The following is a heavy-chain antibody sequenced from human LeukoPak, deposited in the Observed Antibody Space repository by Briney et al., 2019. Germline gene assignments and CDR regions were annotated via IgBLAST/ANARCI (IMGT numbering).Heavy chain of an antibody. J-gene: IGHJ4*02. Sequence: SGGSLRLSCAASGFTFSSYSMNWVRQAPGKGLEWVSYISSSSSTIYYADSVKGRFTISRDNAKNSLYLQMNSLRAEDTAVYYCARVGAWFGEFYFDYWGQGTLVTVSS. D-gene: IGHD3-10*01. CDR1: GFTFSSYS. CDR2: ISSSSSTI. V-gene: IGHV3-48*04. CDR3: ARVGAWFGEFYFDY.